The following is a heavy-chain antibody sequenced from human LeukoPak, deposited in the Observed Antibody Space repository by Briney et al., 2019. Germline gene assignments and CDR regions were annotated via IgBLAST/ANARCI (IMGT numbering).Heavy chain of an antibody. CDR1: GLTFSSYA. CDR2: ISYDGSNK. CDR3: VSGGDYHVRLCTY. D-gene: IGHD4-17*01. V-gene: IGHV3-30-3*01. J-gene: IGHJ4*01. Sequence: GGSLRLSCAASGLTFSSYAMHWVRQAPGKGLEWVAVISYDGSNKYYADSVKGRFTISRDNSKNTLYLQMNSLTAEDTAIYYCVSGGDYHVRLCTYWGQGTLVTVSS.